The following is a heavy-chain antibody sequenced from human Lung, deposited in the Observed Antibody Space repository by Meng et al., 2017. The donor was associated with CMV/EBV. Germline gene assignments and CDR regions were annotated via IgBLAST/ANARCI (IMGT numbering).Heavy chain of an antibody. Sequence: GESLKIPCAASGFTFNDAWMNWVRQAPGKGLEWVGRIKTKTDGGTTDYAAPVKGGFTISRDDSKNTLYMRMNSLETEATAVYYCTAGLYDSGGVDQWGQGTXVTVSS. V-gene: IGHV3-15*01. CDR3: TAGLYDSGGVDQ. D-gene: IGHD3-22*01. J-gene: IGHJ4*02. CDR2: IKTKTDGGTT. CDR1: GFTFNDAW.